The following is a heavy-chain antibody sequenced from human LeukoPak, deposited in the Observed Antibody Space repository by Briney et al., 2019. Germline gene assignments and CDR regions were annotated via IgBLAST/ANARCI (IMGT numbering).Heavy chain of an antibody. Sequence: PGGSLRLSCAASGFTFDDYAMHWVRQAPGKGLEWVSLISWDGGSTYYADSVKGRFTISRDNSKNSLYLQMNSLRAEDTALYYCAKDRSCAGGNCYSPFDYWGQGTLVTVSS. J-gene: IGHJ4*02. D-gene: IGHD2-15*01. CDR3: AKDRSCAGGNCYSPFDY. V-gene: IGHV3-43D*03. CDR1: GFTFDDYA. CDR2: ISWDGGST.